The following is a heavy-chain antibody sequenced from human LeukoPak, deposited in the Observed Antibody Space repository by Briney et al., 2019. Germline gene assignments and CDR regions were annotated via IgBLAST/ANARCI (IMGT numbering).Heavy chain of an antibody. D-gene: IGHD1-14*01. Sequence: SETLSPTCTVSGDSVTNDFFWGWVRQPPGKELEWIGSFCLGRDTYYRPSLKSRVTISVDTSKNQFSLNLNSVTAADTAVYYCARWASISREPGGFFDHWGQGTLVTVSS. V-gene: IGHV4-38-2*02. J-gene: IGHJ4*02. CDR2: FCLGRDT. CDR3: ARWASISREPGGFFDH. CDR1: GDSVTNDFF.